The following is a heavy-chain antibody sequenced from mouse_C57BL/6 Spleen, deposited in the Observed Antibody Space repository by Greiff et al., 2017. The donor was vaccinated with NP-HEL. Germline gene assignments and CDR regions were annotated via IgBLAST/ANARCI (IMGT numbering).Heavy chain of an antibody. J-gene: IGHJ2*01. V-gene: IGHV2-9*02. Sequence: VMLVESGPGLVATSQSLSITCTVSGFSLTSYGVNWVRKPPGKGLEWLGVIWAGGRTNYNSDLMSRLSISKDNSKSQVCLKMNSLQTDDTAMYYCARLEDIWGQGTTLTVSS. D-gene: IGHD1-3*01. CDR3: ARLEDI. CDR1: GFSLTSYG. CDR2: IWAGGRT.